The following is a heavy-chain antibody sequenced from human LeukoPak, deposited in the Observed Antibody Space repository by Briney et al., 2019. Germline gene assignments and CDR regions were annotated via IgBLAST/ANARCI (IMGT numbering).Heavy chain of an antibody. V-gene: IGHV3-23*01. Sequence: GGSLRLSCAASGFTFTSYAMSWVRHAPGKGLEWVSAISGGGGSTYYADSVKGRFTISGDNSKNTLYLQMSSLRAEDTAVYYCAKGSSSWWYNWFDPWGQGTLVTVSS. CDR3: AKGSSSWWYNWFDP. CDR1: GFTFTSYA. J-gene: IGHJ5*02. CDR2: ISGGGGST. D-gene: IGHD6-13*01.